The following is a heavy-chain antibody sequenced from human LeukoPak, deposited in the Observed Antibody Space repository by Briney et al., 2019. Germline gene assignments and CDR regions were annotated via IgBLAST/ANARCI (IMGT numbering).Heavy chain of an antibody. Sequence: SVKVSCKASGGTFSSYAISWVRQAPGQGLEWMGRIIPIFGTANYAQKFQGRVTITTDESTSTAYMELSSLRSEDTAVYYCTTYDSSGYSRGRALDIWGQGTMVTVSS. J-gene: IGHJ3*02. D-gene: IGHD3-22*01. V-gene: IGHV1-69*05. CDR1: GGTFSSYA. CDR3: TTYDSSGYSRGRALDI. CDR2: IIPIFGTA.